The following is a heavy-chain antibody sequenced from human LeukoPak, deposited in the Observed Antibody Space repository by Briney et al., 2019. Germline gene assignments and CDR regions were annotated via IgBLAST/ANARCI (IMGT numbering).Heavy chain of an antibody. CDR3: ARVDSGYDYVPDY. CDR2: IYYSGST. J-gene: IGHJ4*02. CDR1: GGSISSYY. Sequence: MTSETLSLTCTVSGGSISSYYWSWIRQPPGKGLEWIGYIYYSGSTNYNPSLKSRVTIYVDTSKNQFSLELTSVTGADTAVYYGARVDSGYDYVPDYWGQGNLVTVSS. V-gene: IGHV4-59*08. D-gene: IGHD5-12*01.